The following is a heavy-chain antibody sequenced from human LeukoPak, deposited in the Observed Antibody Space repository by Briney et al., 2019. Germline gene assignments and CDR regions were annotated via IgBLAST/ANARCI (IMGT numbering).Heavy chain of an antibody. CDR3: ARPRFDCSGGSCYFDY. J-gene: IGHJ4*02. D-gene: IGHD2-15*01. CDR1: GFTFSDYY. V-gene: IGHV3-11*04. Sequence: GGSLRLSCAASGFTFSDYYMSWIRQAPGKGLEWVSYISSSGSIKNYADSVKGRFTISRDNSKNTLYLQMNSLRAEDTAVYYCARPRFDCSGGSCYFDYWGQGTLVTVSS. CDR2: ISSSGSIK.